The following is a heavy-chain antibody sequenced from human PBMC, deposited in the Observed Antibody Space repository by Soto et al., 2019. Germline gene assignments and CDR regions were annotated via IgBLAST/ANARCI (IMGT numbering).Heavy chain of an antibody. CDR3: ASHYDMWSGYLSPVYY. D-gene: IGHD3-3*01. CDR1: GYTFSDYY. V-gene: IGHV3-11*01. CDR2: IDTSGTKI. Sequence: QVQLVESGGDLVKPGGSLRLSCAASGYTFSDYYMSWIRQAPGKGLEWISYIDTSGTKIYYADSVKGRFTITRDNAKNSLYLEMYSLRDEDTAVYYCASHYDMWSGYLSPVYYWGQGTLVTVSS. J-gene: IGHJ4*02.